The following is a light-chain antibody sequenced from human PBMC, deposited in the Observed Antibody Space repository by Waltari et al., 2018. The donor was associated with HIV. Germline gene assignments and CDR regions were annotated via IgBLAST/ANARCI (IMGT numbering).Light chain of an antibody. CDR2: DAS. CDR3: QQYKNWPGT. CDR1: PNITNK. V-gene: IGKV3D-15*01. Sequence: EVVLTQAPSTLSVSLGEGASLSCRASPNITNKLGWYQQKPGQAPRLLIYDASRRATAIPDRFSGSGSGTEFNLTISRLLFEDVAVYVCQQYKNWPGTFGQGTQVEIK. J-gene: IGKJ1*01.